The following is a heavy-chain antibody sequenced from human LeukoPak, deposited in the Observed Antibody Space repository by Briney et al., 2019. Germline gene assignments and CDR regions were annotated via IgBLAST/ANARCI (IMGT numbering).Heavy chain of an antibody. CDR3: ARNVGDSESYAVAFDI. CDR2: IYYSGST. J-gene: IGHJ3*02. V-gene: IGHV4-28*01. CDR1: GYSISSSNW. D-gene: IGHD1-26*01. Sequence: SETLSLTCAVSGYSISSSNWWGWIRQPPGKGLEWIGYIYYSGSTYYNPSLKSRVTMSVDTSKNQFSLKLSSVTAVDTAVYYCARNVGDSESYAVAFDIWGQGTMVAVSS.